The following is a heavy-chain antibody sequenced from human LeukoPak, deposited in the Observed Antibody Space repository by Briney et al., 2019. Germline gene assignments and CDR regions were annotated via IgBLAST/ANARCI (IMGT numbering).Heavy chain of an antibody. CDR1: GGSFSGYY. J-gene: IGHJ4*02. D-gene: IGHD6-13*01. CDR2: INHSGST. Sequence: SETLSLTCTVSGGSFSGYYWNWIRQSPRKGLECIGEINHSGSTHYNPSLKSRVTISVDTSQKQFSLRLTSVTAADTAVYYCARGRYLTTSGGAAAGFLDYWGQGSLVTVST. CDR3: ARGRYLTTSGGAAAGFLDY. V-gene: IGHV4-34*01.